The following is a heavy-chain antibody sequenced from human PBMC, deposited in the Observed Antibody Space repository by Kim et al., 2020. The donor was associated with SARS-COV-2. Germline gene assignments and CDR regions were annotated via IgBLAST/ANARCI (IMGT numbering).Heavy chain of an antibody. Sequence: GGSLRLSCAASGFTFSDYYMSWIRQAPGKGLEWVSYISSSSSYTNYADSVKGRFTISRDNAKNSLYLQMNSLRAEDTAVYYCARDSTPVWFGRLGGNYYFDYWGQGTLVTVSS. CDR1: GFTFSDYY. D-gene: IGHD3-10*01. J-gene: IGHJ4*02. V-gene: IGHV3-11*06. CDR3: ARDSTPVWFGRLGGNYYFDY. CDR2: ISSSSSYT.